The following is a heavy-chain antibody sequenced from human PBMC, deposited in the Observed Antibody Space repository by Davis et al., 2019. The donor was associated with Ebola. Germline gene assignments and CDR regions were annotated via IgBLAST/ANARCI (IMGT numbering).Heavy chain of an antibody. Sequence: ASVKLSCKASGYIFSNYDINWVRQASGQGLEWMGWVNPYSGHTGYVEKFKGRVTMTGDPSISTGYMELSSLTIDDTAVYYCARGYSPKCRGGDCVNDFWGQGTLVTVST. CDR1: GYIFSNYD. D-gene: IGHD2-21*02. CDR3: ARGYSPKCRGGDCVNDF. CDR2: VNPYSGHT. V-gene: IGHV1-8*01. J-gene: IGHJ4*02.